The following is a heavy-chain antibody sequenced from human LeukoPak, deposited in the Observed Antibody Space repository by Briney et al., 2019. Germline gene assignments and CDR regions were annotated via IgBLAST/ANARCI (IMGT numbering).Heavy chain of an antibody. CDR2: ISPNIGGT. J-gene: IGHJ4*02. V-gene: IGHV1-2*02. Sequence: ASVKVSCKASGYTFTAYYIHWVRQAPGQGLEWMGWISPNIGGTDYAQKFQGRVTMTRDKSFTTAYMELSRLTSDDTAMYYCARASYTYGSDYWGQGTLVTVSS. CDR1: GYTFTAYY. D-gene: IGHD5-18*01. CDR3: ARASYTYGSDY.